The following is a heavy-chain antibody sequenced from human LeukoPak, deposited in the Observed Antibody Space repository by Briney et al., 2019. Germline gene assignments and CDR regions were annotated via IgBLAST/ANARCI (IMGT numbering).Heavy chain of an antibody. V-gene: IGHV3-23*01. CDR2: ITSAGST. Sequence: GGSLRLSCAASGFTFSTFAMSWVRQAPGKGLEWVSAITSAGSTYYAESVKGRFTISRDNSKNTLYLQMNSLRADDTAVYYCAKDLGYWGQGTLVTVSS. CDR3: AKDLGY. CDR1: GFTFSTFA. J-gene: IGHJ4*02.